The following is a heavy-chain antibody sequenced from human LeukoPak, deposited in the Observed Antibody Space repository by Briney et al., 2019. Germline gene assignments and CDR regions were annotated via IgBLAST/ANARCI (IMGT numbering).Heavy chain of an antibody. CDR3: ARHGGITIFGVAQTGGAFDI. J-gene: IGHJ3*02. V-gene: IGHV1-69*05. CDR2: ITPIFGKT. Sequence: SVKVSCKASGGTFSSYTISWVRQAPGQGLEWMGGITPIFGKTNYAQKFQGRLTITTDESTSTAYMELRSLRFEDTAVYYCARHGGITIFGVAQTGGAFDIWGQGTVVTVSS. D-gene: IGHD3-3*01. CDR1: GGTFSSYT.